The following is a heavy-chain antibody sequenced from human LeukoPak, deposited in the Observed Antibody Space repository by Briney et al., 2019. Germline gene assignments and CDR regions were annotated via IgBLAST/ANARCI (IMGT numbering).Heavy chain of an antibody. CDR3: AKVRRLLYNYFDY. CDR1: GFTFSSFA. V-gene: IGHV3-23*01. CDR2: ISGSGGST. J-gene: IGHJ4*02. Sequence: PGGSLRLSCAASGFTFSSFAMSWVRQAPGKGLEWVSAISGSGGSTYYADSVKGRFTISRDNSKNTLYLQMNSLRAEDTAVYYCAKVRRLLYNYFDYWGQGTLVTVSS. D-gene: IGHD3-3*01.